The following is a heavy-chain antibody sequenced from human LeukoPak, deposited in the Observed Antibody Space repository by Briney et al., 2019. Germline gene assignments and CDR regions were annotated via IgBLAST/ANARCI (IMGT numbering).Heavy chain of an antibody. CDR2: IYSGGST. Sequence: GGSLRLSCAASGFTVSSNYMGWVRQAPGKGLEWVSVIYSGGSTYYADSVKGRFTISRDNSKNTLYLQMNSLRAEDTAVYYCATVATIRRPLDYWGQGTLVTVSS. V-gene: IGHV3-53*01. D-gene: IGHD5-12*01. J-gene: IGHJ4*02. CDR1: GFTVSSNY. CDR3: ATVATIRRPLDY.